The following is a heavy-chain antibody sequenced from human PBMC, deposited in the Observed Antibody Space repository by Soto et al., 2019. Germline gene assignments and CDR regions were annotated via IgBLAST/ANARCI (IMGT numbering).Heavy chain of an antibody. CDR3: ARGSHLEWLHDSDAFDI. V-gene: IGHV1-18*01. J-gene: IGHJ3*02. D-gene: IGHD3-3*01. Sequence: ASVKVSCKASGGTFSSYTFNWVRQAPGQGLEWMGWIIAFNGKPNYAQKLQGRVTITTDTSTSTAYMELRSLRSDDPAVYYCARGSHLEWLHDSDAFDIWGQGTMVTVSS. CDR2: IIAFNGKP. CDR1: GGTFSSYT.